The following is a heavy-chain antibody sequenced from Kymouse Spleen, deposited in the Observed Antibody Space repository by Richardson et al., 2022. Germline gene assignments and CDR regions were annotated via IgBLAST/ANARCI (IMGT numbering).Heavy chain of an antibody. Sequence: QVQLQESGPGLVKPSQTLSLTCTVSGGSISSGGYYWSWIRQHPGKGLEWIGYIYYSGSTYYNPSLKSRVTISVDTSKNQFSLKLSSVTAADTAVYYCARGYCTNGVCFSFDYWGQGTLVTVSS. D-gene: IGHD2-8*01. V-gene: IGHV4-31*03. J-gene: IGHJ4*02. CDR3: ARGYCTNGVCFSFDY. CDR2: IYYSGST. CDR1: GGSISSGGYY.